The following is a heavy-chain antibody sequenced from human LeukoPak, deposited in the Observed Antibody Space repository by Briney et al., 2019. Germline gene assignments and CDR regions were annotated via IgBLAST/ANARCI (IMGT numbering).Heavy chain of an antibody. J-gene: IGHJ4*02. CDR1: GGSISSSSYY. Sequence: SETLSLTCTVSGGSISSSSYYWGWIRLPPGKGLEWIGSIYYSGSTYYNPSLKSRVTISVDTSKNQFSLKLSSVTAADTAVYYCARPYYYDSSGYYVWGQGTLVTVSS. D-gene: IGHD3-22*01. CDR2: IYYSGST. CDR3: ARPYYYDSSGYYV. V-gene: IGHV4-39*01.